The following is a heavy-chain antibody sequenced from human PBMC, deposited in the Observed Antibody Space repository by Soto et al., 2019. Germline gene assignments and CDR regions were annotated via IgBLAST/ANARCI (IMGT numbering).Heavy chain of an antibody. CDR3: ASQYCTGGSCYSGWFDS. Sequence: GESLKISCKGSGYTFTTYWISWVRQEPGKGLEWMGRIDPSDSYTTYSPSSQGHVTISVDKSTTTAFLQWSSLRASDTAIYYCASQYCTGGSCYSGWFDSWGQGTLVTVSS. V-gene: IGHV5-10-1*01. CDR2: IDPSDSYT. D-gene: IGHD2-15*01. J-gene: IGHJ5*01. CDR1: GYTFTTYW.